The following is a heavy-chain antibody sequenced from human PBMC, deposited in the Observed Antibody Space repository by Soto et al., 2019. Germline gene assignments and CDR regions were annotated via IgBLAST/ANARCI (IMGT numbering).Heavy chain of an antibody. J-gene: IGHJ4*02. CDR3: ARDGKSSVSCNTGCNFDC. V-gene: IGHV3-53*01. Sequence: PGGSLRLSCAASGFTVSSNHMSCVRQPPGKGLEWVSVIYIGGNTYYADSVKGRFTISRDDSKNTLYLQMNSLRAEDTAMYYCARDGKSSVSCNTGCNFDCWGQGTLVTVSS. D-gene: IGHD2-2*01. CDR1: GFTVSSNH. CDR2: IYIGGNT.